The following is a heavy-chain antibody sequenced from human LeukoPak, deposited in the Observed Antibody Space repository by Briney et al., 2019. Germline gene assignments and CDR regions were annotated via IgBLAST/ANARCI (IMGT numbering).Heavy chain of an antibody. CDR2: IIPIFGTA. Sequence: SVKVSCKASAGTFSSYAISWVRRAPGQGLEWMGRIIPIFGTANYAQKFQGRVTITTDESTSTAYMELSSLRSEDTAVYYCAVTFGGVIADFPFDYWGQGTLVTVSS. V-gene: IGHV1-69*05. CDR3: AVTFGGVIADFPFDY. J-gene: IGHJ4*02. D-gene: IGHD3-16*02. CDR1: AGTFSSYA.